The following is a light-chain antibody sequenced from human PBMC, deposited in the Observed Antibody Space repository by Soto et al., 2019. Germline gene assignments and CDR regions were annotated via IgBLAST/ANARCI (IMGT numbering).Light chain of an antibody. V-gene: IGLV2-14*01. CDR1: SGDIGSYNR. Sequence: QSALTHPAPVPGSPGQSFTISCTGTSGDIGSYNRVSWYQQHPGKAPKPIIYKVTDRPSGVSNRFSGSKSGNTASLTISGLQAEDEAEYYCSSYTNINTGACVFGTGTKVTVL. CDR2: KVT. J-gene: IGLJ1*01. CDR3: SSYTNINTGACV.